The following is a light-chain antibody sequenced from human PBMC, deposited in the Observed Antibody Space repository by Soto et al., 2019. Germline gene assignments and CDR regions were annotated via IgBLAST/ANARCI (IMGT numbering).Light chain of an antibody. J-gene: IGLJ3*02. CDR1: SSDVGGYNY. CDR2: RVT. CDR3: CSYTSSITWV. V-gene: IGLV2-14*01. Sequence: QSVPTQPASVSGSPGQSITISCTGTSSDVGGYNYVSWYQQHPGKAPKLVISRVTNRPSGVSNRFSGSKSGNTAFLTISGLQAEDEADYYCCSYTSSITWVFGGGTKLTVL.